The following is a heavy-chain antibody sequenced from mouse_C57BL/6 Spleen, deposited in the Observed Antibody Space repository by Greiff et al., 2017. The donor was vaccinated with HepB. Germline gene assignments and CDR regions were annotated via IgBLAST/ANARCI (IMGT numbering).Heavy chain of an antibody. CDR2: ISYDGSN. J-gene: IGHJ4*01. CDR1: GYSITSGYY. Sequence: ESGPGLVKPSQSLSLTCSVTGYSITSGYYWNWIRQFPGNKLEWMGYISYDGSNNYNPSLKNRISITRDTSKNQFFLKLNSVTTEDTATYYCARDVSYAMDYWGQGTSVTVSS. V-gene: IGHV3-6*01. CDR3: ARDVSYAMDY.